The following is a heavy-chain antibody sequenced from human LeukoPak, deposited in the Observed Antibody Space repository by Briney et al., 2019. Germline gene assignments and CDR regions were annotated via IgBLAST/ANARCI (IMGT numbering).Heavy chain of an antibody. V-gene: IGHV3-7*04. CDR2: IKQDGGEK. Sequence: GGSLRLSCEASGFTLSDYWMTWVRQAPGKGLEWVANIKQDGGEKEYVDSVKGRFTISRDNTKNSLYLQMNSLRAEDTAVYYCMRGHGWFDAWGQGTLVTVSS. CDR1: GFTLSDYW. J-gene: IGHJ5*02. CDR3: MRGHGWFDA.